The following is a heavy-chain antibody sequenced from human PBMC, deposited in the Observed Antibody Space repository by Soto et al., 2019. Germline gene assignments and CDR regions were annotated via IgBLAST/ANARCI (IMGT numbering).Heavy chain of an antibody. Sequence: EVQLLESGGALVQPGGSLRLSCAASGFTFSSYAMSWVRQAPGKGLEWVSSISGSGDSTHNADSVKGRFTISRDNAKNTLYLQLNSLIAHDTAVYYCAKGGLYTGGWYEGYWGQGTLVTVSS. J-gene: IGHJ4*02. D-gene: IGHD6-13*01. V-gene: IGHV3-23*01. CDR3: AKGGLYTGGWYEGY. CDR2: ISGSGDST. CDR1: GFTFSSYA.